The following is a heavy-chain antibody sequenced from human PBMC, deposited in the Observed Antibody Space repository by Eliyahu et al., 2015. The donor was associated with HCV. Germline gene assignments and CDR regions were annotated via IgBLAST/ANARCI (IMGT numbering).Heavy chain of an antibody. CDR1: GFTFSNAW. V-gene: IGHV3-15*01. CDR3: TTDSGTKLLWFGELLYDAFDI. D-gene: IGHD3-10*01. CDR2: XKSKTDGGTT. J-gene: IGHJ3*02. Sequence: EVQLVESGGGLVKPGGSLRLSCAASGFTFSNAWXSWVXRAPGKGLGWVGRXKSKTDGGTTDYAAPVKGRFTISRDDSKNTLYLQMNSLKTEDTAVYYCTTDSGTKLLWFGELLYDAFDIWGQGTMVTVSS.